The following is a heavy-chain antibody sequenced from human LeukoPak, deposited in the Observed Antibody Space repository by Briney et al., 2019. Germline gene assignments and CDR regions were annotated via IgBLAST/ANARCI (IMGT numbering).Heavy chain of an antibody. CDR3: AKDRRITIFGVVIF. Sequence: GGSLRLSCAASGFTFSSYAMSWVRQAPGKGLEWVSAISGSGGSTYYADSVKGRFTISRDNSKNTLYLQMNSLRAKDTAVYYCAKDRRITIFGVVIFWGQGTLVTVSS. CDR2: ISGSGGST. J-gene: IGHJ4*02. CDR1: GFTFSSYA. D-gene: IGHD3-3*01. V-gene: IGHV3-23*01.